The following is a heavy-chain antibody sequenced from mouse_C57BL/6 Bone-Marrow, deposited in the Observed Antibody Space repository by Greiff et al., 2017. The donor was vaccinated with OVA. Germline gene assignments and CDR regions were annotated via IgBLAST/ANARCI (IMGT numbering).Heavy chain of an antibody. Sequence: QVTLKVSGPGILQPSQTLSLTCSFSGFSLSTFGMGVGWIRQPSGKGLEWLAHIWWDDDKYYNPALKIRLTISKDTSKNQVFLKIANVDTADTATYYCARILFLRHAWFAYWGQGPLVTISA. J-gene: IGHJ3*01. CDR1: GFSLSTFGMG. D-gene: IGHD1-1*01. CDR3: ARILFLRHAWFAY. V-gene: IGHV8-8*01. CDR2: IWWDDDK.